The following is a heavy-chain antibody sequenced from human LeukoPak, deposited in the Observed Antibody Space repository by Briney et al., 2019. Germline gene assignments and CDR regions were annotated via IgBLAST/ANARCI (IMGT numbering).Heavy chain of an antibody. J-gene: IGHJ6*03. D-gene: IGHD4-23*01. CDR3: ARAGGNSDYYYMDV. V-gene: IGHV1-18*01. CDR1: GYTFINYG. Sequence: AAVKVSCKASGYTFINYGISWVRQAPGQGLGRVGWISGYDGNTNDAQEVQGSGTMTTDTSSSTAYMELRSLSSDDTAVYYCARAGGNSDYYYMDVWGRGSTVTVSS. CDR2: ISGYDGNT.